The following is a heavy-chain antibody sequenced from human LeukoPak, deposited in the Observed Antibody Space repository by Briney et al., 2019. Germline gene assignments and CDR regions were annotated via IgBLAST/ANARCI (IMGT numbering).Heavy chain of an antibody. Sequence: PSETLSLTCTVSGGSISSYYWSWIRQPPGKGLEWIGYIYYSGSTNYNPSLKSRVTISVDTSKNQFSLKLSSVTAAGTAVYYCARGLSYYYDSSGYLDGYYFDYWGQGTLVTVSS. CDR1: GGSISSYY. D-gene: IGHD3-22*01. CDR3: ARGLSYYYDSSGYLDGYYFDY. CDR2: IYYSGST. V-gene: IGHV4-59*01. J-gene: IGHJ4*02.